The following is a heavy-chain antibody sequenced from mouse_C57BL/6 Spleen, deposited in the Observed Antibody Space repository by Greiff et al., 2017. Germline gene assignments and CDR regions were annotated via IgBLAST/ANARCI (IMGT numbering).Heavy chain of an antibody. D-gene: IGHD1-1*01. CDR1: GFTFSSYA. V-gene: IGHV5-4*01. J-gene: IGHJ2*01. CDR3: ARNYYGSRVPFDY. Sequence: DVHLVESGGGLVKPGGSLKLSCAASGFTFSSYAMSWVRQTPEKRLEWVATISDGGSYTYYPDNVKGRFTISRDNAKNNLYLQMSHLKSEDTAMYYCARNYYGSRVPFDYWGQGTTLTVSS. CDR2: ISDGGSYT.